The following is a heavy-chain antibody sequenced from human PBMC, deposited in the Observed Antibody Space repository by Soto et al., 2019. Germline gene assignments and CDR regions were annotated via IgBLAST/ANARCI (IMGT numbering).Heavy chain of an antibody. CDR3: ARQGSAYALLDY. V-gene: IGHV4-34*01. D-gene: IGHD5-12*01. CDR2: INHSGST. CDR1: GGSFSGYY. J-gene: IGHJ4*02. Sequence: QVQLQQWGAGLLKPSETLSLSCAVYGGSFSGYYWSWIRQPPGKGLEWIGEINHSGSTNYNPSLKSRVTIAVDTSKNQFSLKLTSVTAADTAVYYCARQGSAYALLDYWGQGTLVTVSS.